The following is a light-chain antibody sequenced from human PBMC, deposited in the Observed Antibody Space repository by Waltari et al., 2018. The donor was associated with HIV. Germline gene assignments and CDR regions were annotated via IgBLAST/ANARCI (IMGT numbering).Light chain of an antibody. V-gene: IGLV2-14*01. J-gene: IGLJ3*02. CDR1: ARDLTTFNF. CDR2: EVY. Sequence: SALTQPASVSGSPGQSITISCTGPARDLTTFNFVSWYQQSPASAPKLIIFEVYFRPSGVSDRFSGSKSGDTASLTISALRAEDEGDYFCSSYSTRGFVLFGGGTKVTVL. CDR3: SSYSTRGFVL.